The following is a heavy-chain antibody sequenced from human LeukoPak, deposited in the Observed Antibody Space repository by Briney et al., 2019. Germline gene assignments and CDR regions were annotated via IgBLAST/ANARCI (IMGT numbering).Heavy chain of an antibody. Sequence: ASVKVSCTASGYTFTSYAMHWVRQAPGQRLEWMGWINAGNGNTKYSQKFQGRVTITRDTSASTAYMELSSLRSEDTAVYYCARDRTRGGSRDFDYWGQGTLVTVSS. D-gene: IGHD1-26*01. CDR3: ARDRTRGGSRDFDY. J-gene: IGHJ4*02. V-gene: IGHV1-3*01. CDR2: INAGNGNT. CDR1: GYTFTSYA.